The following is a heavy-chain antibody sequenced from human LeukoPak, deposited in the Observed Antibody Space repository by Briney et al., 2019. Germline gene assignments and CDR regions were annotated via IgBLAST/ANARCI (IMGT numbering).Heavy chain of an antibody. CDR3: ARLGIYYDFWSGYRTRYYYYYGMDV. D-gene: IGHD3-3*01. Sequence: ASVKVSCKASGYTFTSYDINWVRQATGQGLEWMGWMNPNSGNTGYAQKFQGRVTMTRNTSISTAYTELSSLRSEDTAVYYCARLGIYYDFWSGYRTRYYYYYGMDVWGQETTVTVSS. J-gene: IGHJ6*02. CDR1: GYTFTSYD. CDR2: MNPNSGNT. V-gene: IGHV1-8*01.